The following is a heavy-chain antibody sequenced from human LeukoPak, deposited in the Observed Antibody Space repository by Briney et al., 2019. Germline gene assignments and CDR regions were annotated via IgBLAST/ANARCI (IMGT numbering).Heavy chain of an antibody. CDR1: GFTFSNYW. D-gene: IGHD3-10*01. CDR3: ARVALGSYNWFDP. V-gene: IGHV3-74*01. J-gene: IGHJ5*02. CDR2: INTDGGYT. Sequence: GGSLRLSCAASGFTFSNYWMYWVRQAPGKGLVWVSRINTDGGYTDYADSVKGRFTISRDNARNTLYLQVNSLRAEDTAVYYCARVALGSYNWFDPWGQGTLVTVSS.